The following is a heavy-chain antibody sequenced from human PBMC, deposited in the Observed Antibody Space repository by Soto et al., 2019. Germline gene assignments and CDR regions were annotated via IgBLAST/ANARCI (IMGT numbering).Heavy chain of an antibody. V-gene: IGHV1-18*01. CDR3: ARWEGGYYSNWFDP. CDR1: GYTFTSYG. J-gene: IGHJ5*02. D-gene: IGHD3-22*01. Sequence: ASVKVSCKASGYTFTSYGISWVRQAPGQGLEWMGWISAYNGNTNYAQKLQGRVTMTTDTSTSTAYMELRSLRSDDTAVYYCARWEGGYYSNWFDPWGQGTLVTVSS. CDR2: ISAYNGNT.